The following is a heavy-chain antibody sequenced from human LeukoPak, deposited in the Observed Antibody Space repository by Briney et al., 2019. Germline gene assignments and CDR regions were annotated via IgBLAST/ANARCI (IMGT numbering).Heavy chain of an antibody. CDR2: IYYSGST. Sequence: PSQTLSLTCTVSGASISSGSYYWSWIRQPAGKGLEWIGYIYYSGSTNYNPSLKSRVTISVDTSKNQFSLKLSSVTAADTAVYYCARVPKLGDAFDIWGQGTMVTVSS. D-gene: IGHD4-23*01. CDR1: GASISSGSYY. J-gene: IGHJ3*02. CDR3: ARVPKLGDAFDI. V-gene: IGHV4-61*10.